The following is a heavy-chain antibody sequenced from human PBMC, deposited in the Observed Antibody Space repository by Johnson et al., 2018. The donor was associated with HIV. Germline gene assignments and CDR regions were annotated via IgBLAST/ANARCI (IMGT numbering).Heavy chain of an antibody. CDR2: ISGSGGST. Sequence: VQLVESGGGLVQPGGSLRLSCAASGFTFSSYAMSWVRQAPGKGLEWVSAISGSGGSTYYADSVKGRFTISRDNSKNTLYLQMNSLRAGDTAVYYCARDRGAGHAFDIWGQGTMVTVSS. CDR1: GFTFSSYA. V-gene: IGHV3-23*04. J-gene: IGHJ3*02. CDR3: ARDRGAGHAFDI. D-gene: IGHD3-10*01.